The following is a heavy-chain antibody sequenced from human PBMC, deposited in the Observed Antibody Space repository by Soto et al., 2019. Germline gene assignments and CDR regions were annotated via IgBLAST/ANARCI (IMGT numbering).Heavy chain of an antibody. V-gene: IGHV4-34*01. CDR3: ARSLDYYYDSRVALAY. J-gene: IGHJ4*02. CDR1: GGSFSGYY. D-gene: IGHD3-22*01. Sequence: PSETLSLTCAVYGGSFSGYYCSWIRQPPGKGLEWIGEINHSGSTNYNPSLKSRVTISVDTSKNQFSLKLSSVTAADTAVYYCARSLDYYYDSRVALAYWGQGTLVTVSS. CDR2: INHSGST.